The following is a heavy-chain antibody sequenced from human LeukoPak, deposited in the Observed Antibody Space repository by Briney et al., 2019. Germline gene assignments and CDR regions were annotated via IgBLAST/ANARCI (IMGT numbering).Heavy chain of an antibody. CDR2: IKGKTDGGTT. V-gene: IGHV3-15*01. D-gene: IGHD5-18*01. CDR3: TTGTWIQLWLADY. Sequence: VGSPRLSCAASGFTFSNACMSWVRQAPGKGLEWVGHIKGKTDGGTTDYAAPVQGRFTISRDDSKNTLFLQMNSLKTEDTAVYYCTTGTWIQLWLADYWGQGTLVTVSS. CDR1: GFTFSNAC. J-gene: IGHJ4*02.